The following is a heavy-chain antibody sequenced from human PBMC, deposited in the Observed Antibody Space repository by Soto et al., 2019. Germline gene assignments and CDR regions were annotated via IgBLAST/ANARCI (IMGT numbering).Heavy chain of an antibody. CDR3: ASPQTWPQRLLSRYYYYYYGMDV. V-gene: IGHV3-30-3*01. J-gene: IGHJ6*02. D-gene: IGHD2-2*01. CDR2: ISYDGSNK. CDR1: GFTFSSYA. Sequence: QVQLVESGGGVVQPGRSLRLSCAASGFTFSSYAMHWVRQAPGKGLEWVAVISYDGSNKYYADSVKGRFTISRDNSKNTLYLQMNSLRAEDTAVYYCASPQTWPQRLLSRYYYYYYGMDVWGQGTTVTVSS.